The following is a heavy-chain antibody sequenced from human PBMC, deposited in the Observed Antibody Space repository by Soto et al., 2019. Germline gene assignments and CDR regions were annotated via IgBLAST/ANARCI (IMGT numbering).Heavy chain of an antibody. J-gene: IGHJ4*02. CDR1: GYTFTSYG. CDR3: ARVKVHYDFWSGYIPW. D-gene: IGHD3-3*01. V-gene: IGHV1-18*01. Sequence: GASVKVSCKASGYTFTSYGISWVRQAPGQGLEWMGWISAYNGNTNNAQKLQGRVTMTTDTSTSTAYMELRSLRSDDTAVYYCARVKVHYDFWSGYIPWWGQGTLVTVSS. CDR2: ISAYNGNT.